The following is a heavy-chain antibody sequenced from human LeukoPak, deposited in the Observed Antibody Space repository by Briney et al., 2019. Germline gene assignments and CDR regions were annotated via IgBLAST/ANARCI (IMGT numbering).Heavy chain of an antibody. CDR3: TKDPNGDYIGAFDP. CDR1: GFSFSSFA. D-gene: IGHD4-17*01. J-gene: IGHJ5*02. V-gene: IGHV3-23*01. Sequence: GGSLRLSCAASGFSFSSFAMTWVRQAPGKGLEWVSSITGGHYATYNTDSVKGWFTISRDNAKNTLYLQMNSLRADDTAIYYCTKDPNGDYIGAFDPWGQGTLVTVSS. CDR2: ITGGHYAT.